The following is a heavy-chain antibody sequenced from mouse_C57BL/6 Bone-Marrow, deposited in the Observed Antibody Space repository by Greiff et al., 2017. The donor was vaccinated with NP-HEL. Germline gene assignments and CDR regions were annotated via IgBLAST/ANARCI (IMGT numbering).Heavy chain of an antibody. J-gene: IGHJ3*01. V-gene: IGHV1-54*01. CDR2: INPGSGGT. CDR3: ARWGFAY. Sequence: VQLQQSGAELVRPGTSVKVSCKASGYAFTNYLIEWVKQRPGQGLEWIGVINPGSGGTNYNEKFKGKATLTADKSSSTAYMQLSSLTSEDYAVYFCARWGFAYWGQGTLVTVSA. CDR1: GYAFTNYL.